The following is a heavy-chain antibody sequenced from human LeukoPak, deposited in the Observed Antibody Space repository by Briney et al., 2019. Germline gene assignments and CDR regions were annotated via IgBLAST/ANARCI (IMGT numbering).Heavy chain of an antibody. J-gene: IGHJ4*02. CDR3: ARVRYSGSYAGLDY. CDR2: ISSSGSTI. CDR1: GFTFSDYY. V-gene: IGHV3-11*01. Sequence: GGSLRLSCAASGFTFSDYYMSWLRQAPGKGLEWVSYISSSGSTIYYADSVKGRFTISRDNAKNSLYLQMNSLRAEDTAVYYCARVRYSGSYAGLDYWGQGTLVTVSS. D-gene: IGHD1-26*01.